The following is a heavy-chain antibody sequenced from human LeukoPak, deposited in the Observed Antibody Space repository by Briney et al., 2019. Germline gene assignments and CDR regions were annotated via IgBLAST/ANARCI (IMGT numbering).Heavy chain of an antibody. Sequence: GGSLRLSCAASGFTFSSYSMNWVRQAPGKGLEWVSSISSSSSYIYYADSVKGRFTISRDNAKNSLYLQMNSLRAEDTAVYYCARDPDVVPPGFDYWGQGTLVTVSS. CDR1: GFTFSSYS. J-gene: IGHJ4*02. V-gene: IGHV3-21*01. D-gene: IGHD2-2*01. CDR3: ARDPDVVPPGFDY. CDR2: ISSSSSYI.